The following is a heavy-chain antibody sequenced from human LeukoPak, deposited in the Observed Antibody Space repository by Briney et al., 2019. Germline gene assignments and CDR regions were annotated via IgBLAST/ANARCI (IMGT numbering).Heavy chain of an antibody. CDR3: ARDCSSATCYAAFDY. Sequence: GGSLRLSCAASGFTFSNYAMHWVRQAPGKGLEWVASISYDDTNKVYSDSVKGRFTVSRDRTNNTLYLQMHGLRAEDTAVYYCARDCSSATCYAAFDYWGQGVLVTVSS. V-gene: IGHV3-30-3*01. CDR2: ISYDDTNK. CDR1: GFTFSNYA. J-gene: IGHJ4*02. D-gene: IGHD2-2*01.